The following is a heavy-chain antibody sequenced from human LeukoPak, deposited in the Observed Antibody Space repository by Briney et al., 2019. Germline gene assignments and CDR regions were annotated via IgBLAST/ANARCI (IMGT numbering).Heavy chain of an antibody. CDR2: ISYDGSNE. V-gene: IGHV3-30*04. J-gene: IGHJ4*02. Sequence: GRSLRLSCAASGFTFSSYAMHWVRQAPGKGLEWVAVISYDGSNEYYADSVKGRFTISRDNSKNTLYLQMNSLRVEDTAVYYCARHPNSNWDYWGQGTLVTVSS. D-gene: IGHD6-13*01. CDR3: ARHPNSNWDY. CDR1: GFTFSSYA.